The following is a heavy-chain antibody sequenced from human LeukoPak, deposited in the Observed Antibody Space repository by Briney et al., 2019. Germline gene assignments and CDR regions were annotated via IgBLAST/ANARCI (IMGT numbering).Heavy chain of an antibody. D-gene: IGHD5-18*01. CDR2: INHSGST. CDR3: ARPRGYSYGYGYYFDY. V-gene: IGHV4-4*02. CDR1: GGSISSSNW. Sequence: SETLSLTCAVSGGSISSSNWWSWVRQPPGKGLEWIGEINHSGSTNYNPSLKSRVTISVDTSKNQFSLKLSSVTAADTAVYYCARPRGYSYGYGYYFDYWGQGTLVTVSS. J-gene: IGHJ4*02.